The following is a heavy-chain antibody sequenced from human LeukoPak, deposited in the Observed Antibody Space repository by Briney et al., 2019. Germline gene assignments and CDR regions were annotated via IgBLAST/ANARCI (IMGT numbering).Heavy chain of an antibody. CDR2: IWYDGSNK. CDR1: GFTFSSYG. V-gene: IGHV3-33*01. D-gene: IGHD1-26*01. J-gene: IGHJ5*02. Sequence: PGGSLRLSCAASGFTFSSYGMHRVRQAPGKGLEWVAVIWYDGSNKYYADSVKGRFTISRDNSKNTLYLQMNSLRAEDTAVYYCARVGGRYNWFDPWGQGTLVTVSS. CDR3: ARVGGRYNWFDP.